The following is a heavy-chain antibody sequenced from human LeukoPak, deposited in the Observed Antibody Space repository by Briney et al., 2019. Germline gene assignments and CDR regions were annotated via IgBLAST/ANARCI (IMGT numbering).Heavy chain of an antibody. CDR2: IYYSGST. CDR3: AREDPNDYGDYVRPFDY. CDR1: GGSISSGDYY. V-gene: IGHV4-30-4*01. Sequence: SQTLSLTCTVSGGSISSGDYYWSWIRQPPGKGLEWIGYIYYSGSTYYNPSLKSRVTISVDTSKNQFSLKLSSVTAADTAVYYCAREDPNDYGDYVRPFDYWGQGTLVTVSS. D-gene: IGHD4-17*01. J-gene: IGHJ4*02.